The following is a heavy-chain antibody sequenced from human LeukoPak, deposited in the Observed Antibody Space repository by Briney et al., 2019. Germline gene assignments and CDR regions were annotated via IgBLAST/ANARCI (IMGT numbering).Heavy chain of an antibody. CDR3: AGGDDFSGAPGGGETWAPPP. D-gene: IGHD3-3*01. J-gene: IGHJ5*02. V-gene: IGHV3-7*04. Sequence: PGGSLRLSCAVSGFTFSNFWMSWVRQAPGRGLEWVANIHPEGNEKYHVESVKGRFTISRDNAKNLLFLQMNGLRVEDTAVYYFAGGDDFSGAPGGGETWAPPPWG. CDR2: IHPEGNEK. CDR1: GFTFSNFW.